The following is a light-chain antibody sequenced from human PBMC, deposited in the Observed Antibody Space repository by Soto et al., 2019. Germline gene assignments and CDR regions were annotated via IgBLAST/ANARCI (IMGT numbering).Light chain of an antibody. Sequence: EIVLTQSPGTLSLSPGERATLSCRASQSVSSNYITWYQQKPGQAPRRLIFGASSRATGIPDRFSGSGSGTDFTLTISRLEPEDFAVYYCQQYGSSPSTFGHGTKVDIK. CDR3: QQYGSSPST. CDR2: GAS. V-gene: IGKV3-20*01. CDR1: QSVSSNY. J-gene: IGKJ1*01.